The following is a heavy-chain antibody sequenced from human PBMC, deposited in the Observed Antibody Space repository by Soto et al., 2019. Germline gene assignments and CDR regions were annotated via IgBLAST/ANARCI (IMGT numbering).Heavy chain of an antibody. CDR2: IDPSDSYT. CDR3: VSHNYGSGSRYYHYGMDV. Sequence: GESLKISCNGSGYSFTSYWISWVRQMPGKGLEWMGRIDPSDSYTNYSPSFQGHVTISADKSISTAYLQWSSLKASDTAMYYCVSHNYGSGSRYYHYGMDVWGQGTTVTVSS. J-gene: IGHJ6*02. V-gene: IGHV5-10-1*01. D-gene: IGHD3-10*01. CDR1: GYSFTSYW.